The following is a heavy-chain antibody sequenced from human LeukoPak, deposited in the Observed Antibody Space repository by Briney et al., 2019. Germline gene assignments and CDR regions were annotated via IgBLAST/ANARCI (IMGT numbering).Heavy chain of an antibody. J-gene: IGHJ6*03. V-gene: IGHV3-7*01. D-gene: IGHD2-15*01. Sequence: GGSLRLSCAASGFTFSSYWMSWVRQAPGKGLEWVANIKQDGSEKYYVDSVKGRFTISRDYAKSSLYLQMSSLRAEDTAVYYCARVMGRYFYYMDVWGKGTTVTVSS. CDR2: IKQDGSEK. CDR3: ARVMGRYFYYMDV. CDR1: GFTFSSYW.